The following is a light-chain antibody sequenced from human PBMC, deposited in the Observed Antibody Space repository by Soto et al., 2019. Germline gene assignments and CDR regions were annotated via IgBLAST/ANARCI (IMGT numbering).Light chain of an antibody. J-gene: IGKJ4*01. Sequence: EIVVTKSPGTLSLSQGERATLSCRASQSVSSSYLAWYQQKPGQAPRLLIYGASSRATGIPDRFSGSGSGTDFTLTISRLEPEDFAVYYCQQYGSSPPTTFGGRTNVAIK. CDR2: GAS. CDR1: QSVSSSY. CDR3: QQYGSSPPTT. V-gene: IGKV3-20*01.